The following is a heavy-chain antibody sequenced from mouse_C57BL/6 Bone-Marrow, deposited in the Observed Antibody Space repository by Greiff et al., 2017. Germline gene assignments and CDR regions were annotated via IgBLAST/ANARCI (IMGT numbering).Heavy chain of an antibody. CDR2: SRNKANDYTT. Sequence: EVKLMESGGGLVQSGRSLRLSCATSGFTFSDFYMEWVRQAPGKGLEWIAASRNKANDYTTEYSASVKGRFIVSRDTSQSILYRQMNALRAEDTAIYYCARDAGYDDGYAMDYWGQGTSVTVSS. CDR3: ARDAGYDDGYAMDY. V-gene: IGHV7-1*01. CDR1: GFTFSDFY. D-gene: IGHD2-14*01. J-gene: IGHJ4*01.